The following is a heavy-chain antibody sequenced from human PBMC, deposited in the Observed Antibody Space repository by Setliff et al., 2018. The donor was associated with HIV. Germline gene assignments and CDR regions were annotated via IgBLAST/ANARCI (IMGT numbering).Heavy chain of an antibody. D-gene: IGHD3-10*01. CDR3: ARDGPLEGSYRYYYYYMDV. J-gene: IGHJ6*03. CDR2: IYYSGST. V-gene: IGHV4-59*11. Sequence: SETLSLTCTVSGGPISSHYWSWIRQPPGKGLEWIGYIYYSGSTNYNPSLKSRVTISGDTSKNQFSLKLSSVTAADTAVYYCARDGPLEGSYRYYYYYMDVWGKGTTVTVSS. CDR1: GGPISSHY.